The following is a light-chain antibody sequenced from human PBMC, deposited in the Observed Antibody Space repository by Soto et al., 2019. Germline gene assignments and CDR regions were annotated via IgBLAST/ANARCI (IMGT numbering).Light chain of an antibody. V-gene: IGKV3-11*01. J-gene: IGKJ3*01. Sequence: EIVLTQSPATLSLSPGERAILSCRASQSVGTYLAWYQQKPGQAPRLLIYDASNRATGIPARFGGSGSGTVFNLTINSLEPEDFAVYYCQQRSNWPRTFGPGTKVDIK. CDR3: QQRSNWPRT. CDR2: DAS. CDR1: QSVGTY.